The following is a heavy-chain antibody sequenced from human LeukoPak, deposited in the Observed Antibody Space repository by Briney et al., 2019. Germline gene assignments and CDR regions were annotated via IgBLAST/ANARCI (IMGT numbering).Heavy chain of an antibody. CDR1: GYTFTSQY. V-gene: IGHV1-46*01. CDR3: ASWFGENDALDI. J-gene: IGHJ3*02. CDR2: INPSGGST. Sequence: ASVKVSCKASGYTFTSQYVHWVRQAPGRGLEWMGIINPSGGSTRYAQKFQGRVTMTRDTSTSTVYMELKRLRSEDTAVYYCASWFGENDALDIWGQGTMVTVSS. D-gene: IGHD3-10*01.